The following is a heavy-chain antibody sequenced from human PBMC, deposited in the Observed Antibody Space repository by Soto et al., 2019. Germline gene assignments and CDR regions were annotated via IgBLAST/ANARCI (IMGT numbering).Heavy chain of an antibody. J-gene: IGHJ4*02. CDR2: ISTDGSIT. CDR1: GLIFSNYK. D-gene: IGHD6-13*01. V-gene: IGHV3-74*01. Sequence: GGSLRLSCAASGLIFSNYKMHWVRQAPGKGLVWVSRISTDGSITDYADSVKGRFTISRDNSKNTLYLQMNSLRAEDTAVYYCAKDRIAAGTFDYWGQGTLVTVSS. CDR3: AKDRIAAGTFDY.